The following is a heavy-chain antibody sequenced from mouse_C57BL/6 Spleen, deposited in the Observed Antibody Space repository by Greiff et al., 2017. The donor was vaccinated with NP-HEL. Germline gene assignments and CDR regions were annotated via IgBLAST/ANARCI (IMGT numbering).Heavy chain of an antibody. CDR3: AKGDAMDY. V-gene: IGHV2-5*01. Sequence: QVQLQQSGPGLVQPSQSLSITCTVSGFSLTSYGVHWVRQSPGKGLEWLGVIWRGGSTDYNAACMSRLSITKDNSKSQVFVKMNSLQADDTAIYYCAKGDAMDYWGQGTSVTVSS. CDR1: GFSLTSYG. J-gene: IGHJ4*01. CDR2: IWRGGST.